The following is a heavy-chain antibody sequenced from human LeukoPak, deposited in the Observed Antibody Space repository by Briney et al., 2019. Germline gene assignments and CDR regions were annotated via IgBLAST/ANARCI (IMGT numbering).Heavy chain of an antibody. J-gene: IGHJ4*02. D-gene: IGHD3-10*01. CDR2: IYHSGST. Sequence: SGTLSLTCAVSGGSISSSNWWSWVRQPPGKGLEWIGEIYHSGSTNYNPSLKSRVTISVDKSKNQFSLKLSSVTAADTAVYYCARVMHITMVRGDPSEFYYFDYWGQGTLVTVSS. CDR1: GGSISSSNW. V-gene: IGHV4-4*02. CDR3: ARVMHITMVRGDPSEFYYFDY.